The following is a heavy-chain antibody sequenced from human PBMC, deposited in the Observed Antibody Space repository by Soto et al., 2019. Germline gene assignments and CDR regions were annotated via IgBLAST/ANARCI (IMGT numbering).Heavy chain of an antibody. CDR2: ISYDGSDK. Sequence: SLRLSCAASGFTFSSYAMHWVRQAPGKGLDWVALISYDGSDKDYADSVKGRFTISRDNSRNTLFLQMNSLRAEDTAVYYCARDYYKYYDSSGYYRSPAYWGQGTLVTVSS. CDR1: GFTFSSYA. V-gene: IGHV3-30-3*01. J-gene: IGHJ4*02. CDR3: ARDYYKYYDSSGYYRSPAY. D-gene: IGHD3-22*01.